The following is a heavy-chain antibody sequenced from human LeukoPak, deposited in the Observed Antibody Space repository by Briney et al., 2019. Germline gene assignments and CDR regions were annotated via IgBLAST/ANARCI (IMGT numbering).Heavy chain of an antibody. CDR2: IIPIFGTA. J-gene: IGHJ5*02. V-gene: IGHV1-69*01. Sequence: SVKVSCKASGGAFSSYAISWVRQAPGQGLEWMGGIIPIFGTANYAQKFQGRVTITADESTSTAYMELSSLRSEDTAVYYCARDGLSATVSSYNWFDPWGQGTLVTVSS. CDR1: GGAFSSYA. CDR3: ARDGLSATVSSYNWFDP. D-gene: IGHD4-11*01.